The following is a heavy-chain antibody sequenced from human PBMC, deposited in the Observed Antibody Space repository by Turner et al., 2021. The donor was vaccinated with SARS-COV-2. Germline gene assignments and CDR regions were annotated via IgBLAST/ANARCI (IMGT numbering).Heavy chain of an antibody. D-gene: IGHD3-10*01. V-gene: IGHV3-30-3*01. CDR2: RSYDGSNK. Sequence: QVQLVESGGGVVQPGRSLRLSCAASGFTFSSYVMHWVRQAPGKGLEWVAVRSYDGSNKYYADSVKGRFTIYRDNSKNTLYLQMNSLRAEDTAVYYWARDSGDFDYWGQGTLVTVSS. CDR1: GFTFSSYV. J-gene: IGHJ4*02. CDR3: ARDSGDFDY.